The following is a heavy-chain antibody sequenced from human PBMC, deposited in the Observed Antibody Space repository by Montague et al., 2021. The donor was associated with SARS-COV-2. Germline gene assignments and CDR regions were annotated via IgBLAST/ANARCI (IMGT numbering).Heavy chain of an antibody. Sequence: SLRLSCAASGFTFSPYWMYWIRQVPGKGLAWVSRINPDGDATTYADSVKGRFTISRDNSKNILYLQMNSLRGEDMAVYYCARSNLHDYADYWGRGNLVTVSS. V-gene: IGHV3-74*01. J-gene: IGHJ4*02. CDR1: GFTFSPYW. CDR3: ARSNLHDYADY. D-gene: IGHD4/OR15-4a*01. CDR2: INPDGDAT.